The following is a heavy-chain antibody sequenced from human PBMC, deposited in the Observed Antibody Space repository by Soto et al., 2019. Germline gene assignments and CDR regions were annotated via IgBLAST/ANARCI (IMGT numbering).Heavy chain of an antibody. D-gene: IGHD1-7*01. Sequence: PGGSLLLSCASSVFTFSIYAMSWVRQAPGKGLDWVSAISGSGGSTYYADSVKGRFTISIDNSKNTLYLQMNSLRAEDTAVYYCAKDRGRNWNYVSPPYWGQGTMVTVSS. CDR2: ISGSGGST. J-gene: IGHJ4*02. V-gene: IGHV3-23*01. CDR1: VFTFSIYA. CDR3: AKDRGRNWNYVSPPY.